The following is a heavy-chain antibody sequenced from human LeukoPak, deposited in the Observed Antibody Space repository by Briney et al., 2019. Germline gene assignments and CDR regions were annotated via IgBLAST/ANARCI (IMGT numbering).Heavy chain of an antibody. D-gene: IGHD1-26*01. V-gene: IGHV4-38-2*01. CDR1: GYSISSGYY. CDR3: ARRRLMGSYYFDY. Sequence: SETLSLACAVSGYSISSGYYWGWIRQPPGKGLEWIGSIYHGGSTYYNPSLKSRVTISVDTYKNQLSLKLSSVTAADTAVYYCARRRLMGSYYFDYWGQGTLVTVSS. CDR2: IYHGGST. J-gene: IGHJ4*02.